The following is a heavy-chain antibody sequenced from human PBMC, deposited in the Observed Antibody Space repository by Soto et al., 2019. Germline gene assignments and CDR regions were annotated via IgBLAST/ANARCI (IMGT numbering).Heavy chain of an antibody. CDR3: ARTTGAAAADYCFDY. CDR1: GFTFSSYA. J-gene: IGHJ4*02. D-gene: IGHD6-13*01. V-gene: IGHV3-30*04. CDR2: ISYDGSNK. Sequence: GGSLRLSCAASGFTFSSYAMHWVRQAPGKGLEWVSVISYDGSNKYYADSVKGRFTISRDNSKNTLYLQMNSLRAEDMAVYYCARTTGAAAADYCFDYWGQGTLVTVSS.